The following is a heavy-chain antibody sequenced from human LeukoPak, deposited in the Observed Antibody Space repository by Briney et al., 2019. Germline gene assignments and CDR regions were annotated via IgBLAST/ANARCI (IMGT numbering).Heavy chain of an antibody. Sequence: GGSLRLSCAASGFTFSSYGMHWVRQAPGKGLEWVAVIWYDGSNKYYADSVKGRFTISRDNSKNTLYLQMNSLRAEDTAVYYCAREGIPIRLDYWGQGTLVTVSS. J-gene: IGHJ4*02. CDR1: GFTFSSYG. CDR2: IWYDGSNK. CDR3: AREGIPIRLDY. D-gene: IGHD3-3*01. V-gene: IGHV3-30*19.